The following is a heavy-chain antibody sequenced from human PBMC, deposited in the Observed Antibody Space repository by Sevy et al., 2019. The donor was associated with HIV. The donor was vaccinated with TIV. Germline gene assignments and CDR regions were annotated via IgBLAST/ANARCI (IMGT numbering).Heavy chain of an antibody. CDR3: TTDGGGCNYGYSFDY. CDR2: IKSKTDGGTT. D-gene: IGHD5-18*01. V-gene: IGHV3-15*07. Sequence: GGSLRLSCAASGFTFSNAWMNWVRQAPGKGLEWVGRIKSKTDGGTTDYAAPLKGRFTISRDDSKITLYLQMNSLKTEDTAVYYCTTDGGGCNYGYSFDYWGQGTLVTVSS. J-gene: IGHJ4*02. CDR1: GFTFSNAW.